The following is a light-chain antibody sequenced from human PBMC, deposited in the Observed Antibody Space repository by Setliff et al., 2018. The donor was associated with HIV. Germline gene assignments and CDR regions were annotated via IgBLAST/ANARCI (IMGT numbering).Light chain of an antibody. CDR2: EVR. V-gene: IGLV2-14*01. J-gene: IGLJ1*01. Sequence: QSVLTQPASVSGSPGQSITISCTGTSSDVCGYSHVSWYQQHPGKAPKLIIYEVRTRPSGVSNRFSDSKSGNTASLTISGLQAEDEADYYCSSYAITNTLPFGTGTKVTVL. CDR3: SSYAITNTLP. CDR1: SSDVCGYSH.